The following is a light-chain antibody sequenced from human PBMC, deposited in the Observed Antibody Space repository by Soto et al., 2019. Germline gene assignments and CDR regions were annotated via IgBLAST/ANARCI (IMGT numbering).Light chain of an antibody. Sequence: DIQMTQSPSSLSASVGDRVTITCQASQNINNYLNWYQQKPGRAPKLLIYDATNLEAGVPSRFRGSGSGTDFTFTISRLQPEDIATYYCQQYENLPTFGQGTRLEMK. J-gene: IGKJ5*01. V-gene: IGKV1-33*01. CDR1: QNINNY. CDR3: QQYENLPT. CDR2: DAT.